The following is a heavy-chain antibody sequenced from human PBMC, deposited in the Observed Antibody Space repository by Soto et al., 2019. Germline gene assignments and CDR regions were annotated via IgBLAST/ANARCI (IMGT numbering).Heavy chain of an antibody. CDR3: VTWLSAHFDY. V-gene: IGHV3-23*05. D-gene: IGHD6-19*01. CDR1: GFTFAHYA. CDR2: IDGPTTNT. J-gene: IGHJ4*02. Sequence: LRLSCAASGFTFAHYAMMWARQAPGRGLEWVSTIDGPTTNTHYIDSVKGRFFISRDDAINTVYLQMNGLRAEDTAVYYCVTWLSAHFDYWGRGTLVTVSS.